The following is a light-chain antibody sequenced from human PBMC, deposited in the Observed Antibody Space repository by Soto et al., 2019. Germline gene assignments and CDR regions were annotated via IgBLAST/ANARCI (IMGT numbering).Light chain of an antibody. V-gene: IGKV3-15*01. CDR2: GAS. Sequence: EIVLAQAPATLALSPGARATLSCRASQSVSINLAWYQHKPGQAPRLLIYGASTRATGIPARFSGSGSGTEFSLTISSLQSEDFAVYFCQQYNNWPPITFGQGTRLQI. J-gene: IGKJ5*01. CDR1: QSVSIN. CDR3: QQYNNWPPIT.